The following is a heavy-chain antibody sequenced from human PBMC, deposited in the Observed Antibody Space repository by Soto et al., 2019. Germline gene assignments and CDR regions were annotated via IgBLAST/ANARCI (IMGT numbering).Heavy chain of an antibody. D-gene: IGHD3-22*01. J-gene: IGHJ4*02. CDR1: GGSISSGGYY. CDR2: IYYRGST. CDR3: AAGGYYYDSSGSLLDY. V-gene: IGHV4-31*03. Sequence: QVQLQESGPGLVKPSQTLSLTCTVSGGSISSGGYYWSWIRQHPGKGLEWIGYIYYRGSTYYNPSLKGGVTLSVDTSKNQFSLKLISLTAGDAAVYYGAAGGYYYDSSGSLLDYWGQEPLLTLSS.